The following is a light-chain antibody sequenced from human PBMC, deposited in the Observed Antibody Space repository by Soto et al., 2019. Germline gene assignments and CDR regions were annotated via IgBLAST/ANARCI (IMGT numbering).Light chain of an antibody. CDR1: QSIISRY. Sequence: EIVLTKSPGTLSLSPGERATLSCRASQSIISRYLAWYQQKPGQAPRLLIYRTSNRATGIPDRFSGSGSGTDFTLTISRLEPEDFAVYYCQQYGSSPFTFGPGTKVDI. CDR3: QQYGSSPFT. CDR2: RTS. V-gene: IGKV3-20*01. J-gene: IGKJ3*01.